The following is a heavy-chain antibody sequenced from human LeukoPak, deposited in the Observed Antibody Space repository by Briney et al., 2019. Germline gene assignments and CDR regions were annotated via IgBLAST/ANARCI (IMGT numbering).Heavy chain of an antibody. V-gene: IGHV3-21*04. CDR3: AKESTYVDSPPFDY. D-gene: IGHD4-17*01. CDR2: SSSSSSYI. CDR1: GFTFSSYS. Sequence: GGSLRLSCAASGFTFSSYSMNWVRQAPGKGLEWVSSSSSSSSYIYYADSVKGRFTISRDNAKNSLYLQMNSLRAEDTAIYYCAKESTYVDSPPFDYWGQGTLVTVSS. J-gene: IGHJ4*02.